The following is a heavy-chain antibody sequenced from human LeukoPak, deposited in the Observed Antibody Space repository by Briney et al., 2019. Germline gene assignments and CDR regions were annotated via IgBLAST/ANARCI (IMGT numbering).Heavy chain of an antibody. CDR1: GFTFSSYG. CDR2: ISGSGGST. Sequence: GGTLRLSCAASGFTFSSYGMSWVRQAPGKGLEWVSAISGSGGSTYYADSVKGRFTISRDNSKNTLYLQMNSLRAEDTAVYYCATASQIGYYYMDVWGKGTTVTVSS. J-gene: IGHJ6*03. V-gene: IGHV3-23*01. D-gene: IGHD2/OR15-2a*01. CDR3: ATASQIGYYYMDV.